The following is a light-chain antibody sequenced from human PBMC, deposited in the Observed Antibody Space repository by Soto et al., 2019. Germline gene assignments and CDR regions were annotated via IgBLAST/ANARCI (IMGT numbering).Light chain of an antibody. V-gene: IGKV3-11*01. J-gene: IGKJ4*01. Sequence: EIVLTQSPATLSLSPGERATLSCRASQSVSSYLAWYQQKPGQAPRLLIYDASNRATGITARFSGSGSGTDFTLTISSLEPEAFAVYYCQQRSNWPLTFGGGTKVEIK. CDR1: QSVSSY. CDR3: QQRSNWPLT. CDR2: DAS.